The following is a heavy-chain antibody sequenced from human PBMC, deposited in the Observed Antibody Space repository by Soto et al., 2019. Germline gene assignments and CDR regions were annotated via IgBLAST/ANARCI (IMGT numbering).Heavy chain of an antibody. CDR2: ISAYNGNT. J-gene: IGHJ4*02. CDR1: GYTFTSSS. V-gene: IGHV1-18*01. Sequence: ASVKVSCKASGYTFTSSSISWVRQAPGQGLEWMGWISAYNGNTNYAQKLQGRVTMTTDTSTSTAYMELRSLRSDDTAVYYCARPDEGVAGPPLDYWGQGTLVTVSS. D-gene: IGHD6-19*01. CDR3: ARPDEGVAGPPLDY.